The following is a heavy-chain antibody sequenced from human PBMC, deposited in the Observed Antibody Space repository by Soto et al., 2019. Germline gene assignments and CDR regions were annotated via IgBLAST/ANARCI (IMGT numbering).Heavy chain of an antibody. V-gene: IGHV4-4*02. CDR2: IYDCGNT. D-gene: IGHD7-27*01. CDR3: ATCQLGEYYYAMDI. Sequence: PSETLSLTCGVSGDSITTYKWWTWVRQTPGKGLEWIGEIYDCGNTRYNPSLKSRVTISKDTSKNELSLKLNSVTVADTAVYYCATCQLGEYYYAMDIWGQGTTVTVSS. CDR1: GDSITTYKW. J-gene: IGHJ6*02.